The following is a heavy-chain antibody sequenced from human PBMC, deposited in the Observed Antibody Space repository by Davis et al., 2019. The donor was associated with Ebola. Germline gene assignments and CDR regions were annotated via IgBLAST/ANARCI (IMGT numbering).Heavy chain of an antibody. V-gene: IGHV4-39*02. D-gene: IGHD4-17*01. Sequence: MPSETLSLTCKVSGGSISSSNYYWGWIRQAPGKGLEWLGSIYYSGSTYFAPSLKSRVTISVDTSRNHFSLRLSSVTAADTAVYYCAREPNGDYSPFDYWGQGTLVTVSS. CDR1: GGSISSSNYY. CDR2: IYYSGST. CDR3: AREPNGDYSPFDY. J-gene: IGHJ4*02.